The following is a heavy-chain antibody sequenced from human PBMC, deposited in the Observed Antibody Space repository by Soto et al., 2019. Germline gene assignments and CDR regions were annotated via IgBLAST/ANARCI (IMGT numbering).Heavy chain of an antibody. V-gene: IGHV1-46*01. Sequence: GASVKVSCKASGYTFTSYYMHWVRQAPGQGLEWMGIINPSGGSTSYAQKFQGRVTMTRDTSTSTVYMELSSLRSEDTAVYYCARDLESLSEVWSGSEYYYGMDVWGQGTTVTVSS. CDR1: GYTFTSYY. D-gene: IGHD3-3*01. CDR3: ARDLESLSEVWSGSEYYYGMDV. CDR2: INPSGGST. J-gene: IGHJ6*02.